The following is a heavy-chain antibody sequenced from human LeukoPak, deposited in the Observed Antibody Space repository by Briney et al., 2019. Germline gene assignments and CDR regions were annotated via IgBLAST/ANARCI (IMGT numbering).Heavy chain of an antibody. CDR3: ARDGVGVTTNLVYYYMDV. Sequence: ALLEVSCTASGGTFSSYAISWARQAPGQGLEWMGGIIPIFGTANYAQKFQGRVTITADKSTSTAYMELSSLRSEDTAVYYCARDGVGVTTNLVYYYMDVWGKGTTVTVSS. D-gene: IGHD4-17*01. CDR2: IIPIFGTA. V-gene: IGHV1-69*06. CDR1: GGTFSSYA. J-gene: IGHJ6*03.